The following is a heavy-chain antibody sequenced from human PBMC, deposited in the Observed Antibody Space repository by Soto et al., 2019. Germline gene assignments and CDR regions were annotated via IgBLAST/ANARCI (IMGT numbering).Heavy chain of an antibody. CDR1: GFTFSSYW. J-gene: IGHJ3*02. CDR2: IKQDGSEK. D-gene: IGHD3-3*01. CDR3: ARDEIVNDCWSGYYDLHAAAFDI. Sequence: EVQLVESGGGLVQPGGSLRLSCAASGFTFSSYWMSWVRQAPGKGLEWVANIKQDGSEKYYVDSVKGRFTISRDNAKNSLYLQMNSLRAEDTAVYYCARDEIVNDCWSGYYDLHAAAFDIWGKGTMVTVSS. V-gene: IGHV3-7*03.